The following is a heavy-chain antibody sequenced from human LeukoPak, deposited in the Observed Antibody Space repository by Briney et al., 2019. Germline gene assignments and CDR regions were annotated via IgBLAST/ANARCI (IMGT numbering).Heavy chain of an antibody. CDR1: GYTFTSYG. D-gene: IGHD2-21*02. J-gene: IGHJ4*02. Sequence: ASVKVSCKASGYTFTSYGISWVRQAPGQGLEWMGWINPNSGGTNYAQKFQGWVTMTRDTSISTAYMELSRLRSDDTAVYYCARDLGDALDYWGQGTLVTVSS. CDR3: ARDLGDALDY. CDR2: INPNSGGT. V-gene: IGHV1-2*04.